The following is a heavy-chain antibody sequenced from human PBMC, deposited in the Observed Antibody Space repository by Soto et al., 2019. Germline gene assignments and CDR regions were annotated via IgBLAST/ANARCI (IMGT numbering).Heavy chain of an antibody. CDR1: GFTFSAYY. J-gene: IGHJ4*02. V-gene: IGHV1-2*02. D-gene: IGHD1-26*01. CDR3: MRGGWGDSPIDY. CDR2: INPSNEIT. Sequence: ASVKVSCKTSGFTFSAYYVYWARLSPGRGFQWLGWINPSNEITTFSQFFQGRVTMTRDTSTNTVHMELNRLTSDDTAVYYCMRGGWGDSPIDYWGQGTQVTVSS.